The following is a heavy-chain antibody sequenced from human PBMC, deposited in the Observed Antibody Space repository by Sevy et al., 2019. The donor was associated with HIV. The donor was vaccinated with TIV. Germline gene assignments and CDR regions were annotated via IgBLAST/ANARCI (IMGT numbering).Heavy chain of an antibody. CDR1: GFTFNSYT. CDR2: ISFSSNYI. V-gene: IGHV3-21*04. CDR3: AKDYSTGWYGYYYGMDV. Sequence: GGSLRLSCAASGFTFNSYTMNWVRQAPGKGLEWVSSISFSSNYIYYADSVKGRFTISRDNAQNSLYLQMNSLRAEDMAVYYCAKDYSTGWYGYYYGMDVRGQGTTVTVSS. D-gene: IGHD6-19*01. J-gene: IGHJ6*02.